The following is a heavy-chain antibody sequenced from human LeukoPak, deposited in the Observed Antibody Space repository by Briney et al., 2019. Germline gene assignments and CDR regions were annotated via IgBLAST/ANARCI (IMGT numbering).Heavy chain of an antibody. CDR2: IYTSGST. Sequence: PSETLSLTCTVTGGSISSYYWSWIRQPAGKGLEWIGRIYTSGSTNYNPPLKSRVTMSVDTSKNQFSLKLSSVTAADTAVYYCARDRPEGRWFDPWGQGTLVTVSS. V-gene: IGHV4-4*07. J-gene: IGHJ5*02. CDR1: GGSISSYY. CDR3: ARDRPEGRWFDP.